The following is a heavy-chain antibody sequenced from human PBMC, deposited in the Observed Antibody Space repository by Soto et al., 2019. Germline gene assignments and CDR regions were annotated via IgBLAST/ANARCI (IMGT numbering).Heavy chain of an antibody. CDR1: CYSISSGYY. D-gene: IGHD6-13*01. J-gene: IGHJ4*02. Sequence: SETLSLTCAVSCYSISSGYYWGWIRQPPGKGLEWLGTTYYGASSYYNPSLRSRITILLDASTNQLSLKLSSVTAADTAVYFCVRVAGSASWYETDSWGQGILVTVS. CDR2: TYYGASS. V-gene: IGHV4-38-2*01. CDR3: VRVAGSASWYETDS.